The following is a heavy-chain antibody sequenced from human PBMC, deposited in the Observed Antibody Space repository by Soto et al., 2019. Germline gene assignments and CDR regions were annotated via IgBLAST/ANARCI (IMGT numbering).Heavy chain of an antibody. CDR2: ISSSSSYI. V-gene: IGHV3-21*01. D-gene: IGHD2-15*01. J-gene: IGHJ3*02. CDR1: GFTFSSYS. Sequence: GGSLRLSCAASGFTFSSYSMNWVRQAPGKGLEWVSSISSSSSYIYYADSVKGRFTISRDNAKNSLYLQMNSLRAEDTAVYYCARYCSGGSCYSNDAFDIWGQGTMVTVSS. CDR3: ARYCSGGSCYSNDAFDI.